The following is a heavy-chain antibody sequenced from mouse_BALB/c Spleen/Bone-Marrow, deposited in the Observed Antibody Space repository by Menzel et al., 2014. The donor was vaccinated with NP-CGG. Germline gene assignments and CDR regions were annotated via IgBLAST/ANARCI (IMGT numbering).Heavy chain of an antibody. V-gene: IGHV1-69*02. CDR3: ARRGYGYGFAY. Sequence: QVQLKQSGAELVKPGAPVKLSCKASGYTFTSYWMNWVKQRPGRGLEWIGRIDPSDSETHYNQKFKDKATLTVDKSSSTAYIQLSSPTSEDSAVYYCARRGYGYGFAYWGQGTLVTVSA. CDR2: IDPSDSET. D-gene: IGHD1-2*01. J-gene: IGHJ3*01. CDR1: GYTFTSYW.